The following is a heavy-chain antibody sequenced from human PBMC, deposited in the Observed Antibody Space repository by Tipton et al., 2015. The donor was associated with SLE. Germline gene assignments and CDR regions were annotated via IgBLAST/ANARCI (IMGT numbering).Heavy chain of an antibody. D-gene: IGHD1-26*01. J-gene: IGHJ6*02. V-gene: IGHV3-21*01. Sequence: GSLRLSCEASGFTFSDYSMNWVRQAPGKGLEWVSYISRAGTYMYYADSVKGRFTISRDNSKNTLYVQMNSLRAEDTAVYYCARDLVGPTGYGMDVWGQGTTVTVSS. CDR2: ISRAGTYM. CDR3: ARDLVGPTGYGMDV. CDR1: GFTFSDYS.